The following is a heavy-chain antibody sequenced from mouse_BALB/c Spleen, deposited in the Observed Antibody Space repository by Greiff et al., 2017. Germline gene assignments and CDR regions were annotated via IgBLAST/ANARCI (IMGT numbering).Heavy chain of an antibody. CDR2: ISYSGST. J-gene: IGHJ2*01. Sequence: EVKLQESGPGLVKPSQSLSLTCTVTGYSITSDYAWNWIRQFPGNKLEWMGYISYSGSTSYNPSLKSRISITRDTSKNQFFLQLNSVTTEDTATYYCAKGNYVPDYWGQGTTLTVSS. V-gene: IGHV3-2*02. CDR3: AKGNYVPDY. CDR1: GYSITSDYA. D-gene: IGHD2-1*01.